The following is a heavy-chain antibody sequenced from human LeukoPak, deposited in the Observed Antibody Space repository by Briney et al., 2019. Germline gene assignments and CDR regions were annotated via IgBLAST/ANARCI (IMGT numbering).Heavy chain of an antibody. Sequence: PGGSLRLSCAASGFTFSTYSMNWVRQAPGKGLEWVSYISSSSSTIYYADSVKGRFTISRDNAKNSLYLQMNSLRAEDTAVYYCARATHLENYGFRVVIPTTWWFDPWGQGTLVTVSS. CDR1: GFTFSTYS. J-gene: IGHJ5*02. CDR2: ISSSSSTI. D-gene: IGHD3-3*01. V-gene: IGHV3-48*01. CDR3: ARATHLENYGFRVVIPTTWWFDP.